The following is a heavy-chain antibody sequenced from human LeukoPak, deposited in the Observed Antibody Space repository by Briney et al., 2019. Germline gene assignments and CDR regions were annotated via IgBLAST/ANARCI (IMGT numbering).Heavy chain of an antibody. D-gene: IGHD1-26*01. Sequence: GGSLRLSCAASGFTFSSYVMSWVRQAPGKGLEGVSAISGSGGSKYYAASVKGRFTISRDNSKNTLYLQMNSLRAEDTAVYYCAKERSYWDAFDIWGQGTMVTDSS. CDR1: GFTFSSYV. CDR3: AKERSYWDAFDI. CDR2: ISGSGGSK. V-gene: IGHV3-23*01. J-gene: IGHJ3*02.